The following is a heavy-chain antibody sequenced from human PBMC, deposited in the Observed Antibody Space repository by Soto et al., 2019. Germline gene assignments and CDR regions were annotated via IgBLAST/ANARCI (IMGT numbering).Heavy chain of an antibody. Sequence: SETLSLTCTVSGGSISSYYWSWIRQPPGKGLEWIGYIYYSGSTNYNPSLKSRVTISVDTSKNQFSLKLSSVTAADTAVYYWAGGGSGYSGSIPSYNSSSDTDVGGKETTLTVSA. V-gene: IGHV4-59*01. D-gene: IGHD5-12*01. J-gene: IGHJ6*04. CDR3: AGGGSGYSGSIPSYNSSSDTDV. CDR2: IYYSGST. CDR1: GGSISSYY.